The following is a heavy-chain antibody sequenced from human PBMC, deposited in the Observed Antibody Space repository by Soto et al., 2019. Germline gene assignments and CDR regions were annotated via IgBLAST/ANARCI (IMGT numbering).Heavy chain of an antibody. CDR3: AREKSSRYDH. D-gene: IGHD6-13*01. V-gene: IGHV1-8*01. Sequence: ASVKVSCKASGYTFTSYEINWVRQATGQGLEWMGWMNPNSGNTVYAQKFQGRVTMTRNTSISTAYMELSSLRSEDTAVYYCAREKSSRYDHWGQGTLVTVSS. J-gene: IGHJ4*02. CDR2: MNPNSGNT. CDR1: GYTFTSYE.